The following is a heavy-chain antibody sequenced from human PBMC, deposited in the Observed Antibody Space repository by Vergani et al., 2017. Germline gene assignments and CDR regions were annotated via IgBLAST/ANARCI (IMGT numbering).Heavy chain of an antibody. CDR1: GITFWKFG. CDR2: ISTAGDT. J-gene: IGHJ4*02. CDR3: ARSDSSSPALDF. D-gene: IGHD6-6*01. V-gene: IGHV3-13*01. Sequence: EVDLVESGGGLAQPGGSLRLSCEASGITFWKFGMNWVRQGPGKGLEWVSGISTAGDTYYPGSVKGRFTISRENSKNSLYLQMNGLRAGDTAVYYCARSDSSSPALDFWGQGTLVTVSS.